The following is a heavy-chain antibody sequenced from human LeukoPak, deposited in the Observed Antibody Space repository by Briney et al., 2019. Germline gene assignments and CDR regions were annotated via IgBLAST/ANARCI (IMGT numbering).Heavy chain of an antibody. J-gene: IGHJ4*02. D-gene: IGHD5-24*01. CDR1: GFTFSSHN. Sequence: PGGSLRLSCAASGFTFSSHNMVWVRQPPGKGLEWISYISDSSITTYYADSVKGRFTISRDNAKNSLYLQMNSLKAEDTAVYYCASGEMGVFDYWGQGTLVTVSS. V-gene: IGHV3-48*04. CDR2: ISDSSITT. CDR3: ASGEMGVFDY.